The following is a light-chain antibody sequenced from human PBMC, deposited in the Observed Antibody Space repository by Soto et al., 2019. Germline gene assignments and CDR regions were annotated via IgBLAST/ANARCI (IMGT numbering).Light chain of an antibody. CDR2: EDN. V-gene: IGLV6-57*01. CDR1: SGSIASNY. J-gene: IGLJ2*01. Sequence: NFMLTQPHSVSESPGKTVTISCTRSSGSIASNYVQWYQQRPGSSPTTVIYEDNRRPSGVPDRFSGSIDSSSNSAARTIAGLKTEDEADYFCQSYDSSNVVFGGGTKLTVL. CDR3: QSYDSSNVV.